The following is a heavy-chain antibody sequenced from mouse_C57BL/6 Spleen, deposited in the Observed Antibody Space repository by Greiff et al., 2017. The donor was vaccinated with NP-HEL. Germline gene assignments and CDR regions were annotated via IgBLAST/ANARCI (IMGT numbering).Heavy chain of an antibody. CDR1: GYTFTSYW. V-gene: IGHV1-64*01. CDR2: IHTNSGST. CDR3: ARGSNWYFDV. Sequence: QVQLQQPGAELVKPGASVKLSCKASGYTFTSYWMHWVKQRPGPGLEWIGMIHTNSGSTNYNEPFTSKATLTVDKSASTAYMQISSLTCEDSAVYDCARGSNWYFDVWGTGTTVTVSS. J-gene: IGHJ1*03.